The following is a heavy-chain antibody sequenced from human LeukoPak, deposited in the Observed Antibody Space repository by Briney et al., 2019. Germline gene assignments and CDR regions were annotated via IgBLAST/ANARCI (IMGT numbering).Heavy chain of an antibody. CDR2: IGTAGDP. D-gene: IGHD2-2*01. V-gene: IGHV3-13*05. Sequence: GGSLRLSCAASGFTFSTNDMHWVRQATGKGLEWVSAIGTAGDPYYSGSVKGRFTISRENAKNSLYLQMNSLRVGDTAVYYCARAPPYCSSTSCSYWYFDLWGRGTLVTVSS. CDR1: GFTFSTND. CDR3: ARAPPYCSSTSCSYWYFDL. J-gene: IGHJ2*01.